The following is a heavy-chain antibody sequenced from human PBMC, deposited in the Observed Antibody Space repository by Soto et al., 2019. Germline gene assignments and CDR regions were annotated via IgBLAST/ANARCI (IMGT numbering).Heavy chain of an antibody. CDR3: ARKNPMDTAMVTARSHYYGMDV. CDR2: IIPIFGTA. Sequence: SVKVSCKASGGTFSSYAISWVRQAPGQGLEWMGGIIPIFGTANYAQKFQGRVTITADESTSTAYMELSSLRSEDTAVYYCARKNPMDTAMVTARSHYYGMDVWGQGTTVTVSS. CDR1: GGTFSSYA. V-gene: IGHV1-69*13. D-gene: IGHD5-18*01. J-gene: IGHJ6*02.